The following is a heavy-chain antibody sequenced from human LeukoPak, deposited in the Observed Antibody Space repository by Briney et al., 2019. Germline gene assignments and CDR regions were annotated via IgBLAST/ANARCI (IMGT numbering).Heavy chain of an antibody. Sequence: GASVKVSCKASGGTFSSYAISWVRQAPGQGLEWMGGIIPIFGTANYAQKFQGRVTITTDESTSTAYMELGSLRSEDTAVYYCARTQTTYYYYYYMDVWGKGTTVTVSS. CDR1: GGTFSSYA. CDR2: IIPIFGTA. V-gene: IGHV1-69*05. J-gene: IGHJ6*03. D-gene: IGHD1/OR15-1a*01. CDR3: ARTQTTYYYYYYMDV.